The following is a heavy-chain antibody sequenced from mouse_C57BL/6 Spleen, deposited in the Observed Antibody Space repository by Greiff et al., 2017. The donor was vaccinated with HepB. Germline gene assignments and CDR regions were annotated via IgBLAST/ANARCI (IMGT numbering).Heavy chain of an antibody. CDR2: IYPGDGDT. J-gene: IGHJ1*03. Sequence: QVQLKESGPELVKPGASVKISCKASGYAFSSSWMNWVKQRPGKGLEWIGRIYPGDGDTNYNGKFKGKATLTADKSSSTAYMQLSSLTSEDSAVYFCARATVASYWYFDVWGTGTTVTVSS. CDR1: GYAFSSSW. D-gene: IGHD1-1*01. CDR3: ARATVASYWYFDV. V-gene: IGHV1-82*01.